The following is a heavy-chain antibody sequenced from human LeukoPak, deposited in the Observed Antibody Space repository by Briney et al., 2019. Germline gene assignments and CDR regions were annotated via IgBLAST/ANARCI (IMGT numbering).Heavy chain of an antibody. V-gene: IGHV3-48*03. D-gene: IGHD6-19*01. Sequence: GGSLRLSCAASGFTFSSYEMNWVRQAPGRGLEWVSYISSSCSTIYYADSVKVRFTISRDNAKNSLYLQMNSLRAVDTAVYYCARDLAVAGDVFDIWGQGTMVTVSS. CDR3: ARDLAVAGDVFDI. CDR1: GFTFSSYE. CDR2: ISSSCSTI. J-gene: IGHJ3*02.